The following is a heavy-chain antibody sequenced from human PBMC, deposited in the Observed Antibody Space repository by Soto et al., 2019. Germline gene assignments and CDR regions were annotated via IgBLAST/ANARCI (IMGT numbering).Heavy chain of an antibody. CDR1: GVTFSSFS. V-gene: IGHV3-21*01. D-gene: IGHD6-6*01. CDR3: VRDSGEQLVRRGLYYYYMDV. J-gene: IGHJ6*03. Sequence: EVQLVESGGGLVKPGGSLRLSCAASGVTFSSFSFNLVRQAQGKGLEWVSFILSSGGSIYYADSVKGRFTISRDNSKNSLYLQMNSLKDEDTAVYYCVRDSGEQLVRRGLYYYYMDVWGKGTTVTVSS. CDR2: ILSSGGSI.